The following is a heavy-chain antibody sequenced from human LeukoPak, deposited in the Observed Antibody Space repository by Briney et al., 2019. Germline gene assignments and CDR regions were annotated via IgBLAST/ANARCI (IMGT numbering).Heavy chain of an antibody. Sequence: GGSLRLSCAASGFIFSNYWMTWVRQAPGKGLEWVANIRGDGNEKQFEDSVKGRFTISRDNAKNSVYLQMNNLRAEDTAVFYCVRNGDYYRLDYWGQGTPVTVSS. CDR2: IRGDGNEK. CDR3: VRNGDYYRLDY. J-gene: IGHJ4*02. CDR1: GFIFSNYW. V-gene: IGHV3-7*01. D-gene: IGHD3-22*01.